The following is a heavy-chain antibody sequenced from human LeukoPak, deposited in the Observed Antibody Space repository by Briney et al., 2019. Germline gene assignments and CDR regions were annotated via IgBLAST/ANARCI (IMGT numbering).Heavy chain of an antibody. CDR2: INHSGSI. J-gene: IGHJ4*02. CDR1: GGSFSGYY. D-gene: IGHD3-16*02. V-gene: IGHV4-34*01. CDR3: ARRRYYDYVWGSYRPRCYFDY. Sequence: PSETLSLTCAVYGGSFSGYYWSWIRQPPGKGLEWIGEINHSGSINYNPSLKSRVTISVDTSKNQFSLKLSSVTAAGTAVYYCARRRYYDYVWGSYRPRCYFDYWGQGTLVTVSS.